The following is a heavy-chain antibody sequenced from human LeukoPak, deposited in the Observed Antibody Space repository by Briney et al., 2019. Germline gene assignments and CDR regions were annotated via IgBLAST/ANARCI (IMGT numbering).Heavy chain of an antibody. Sequence: GGSLRLSCVASGFTFSSRDWMTWVRQAPGKGLEWVANIKQDGSEKNYVDSVKGRFTISRDNAKNSLYLQMNSLRAEDTAVYYCARAVGGDGSGSLWGPGTLVTVSS. D-gene: IGHD3-10*01. CDR3: ARAVGGDGSGSL. CDR2: IKQDGSEK. J-gene: IGHJ4*02. CDR1: GFTFSSRDW. V-gene: IGHV3-7*01.